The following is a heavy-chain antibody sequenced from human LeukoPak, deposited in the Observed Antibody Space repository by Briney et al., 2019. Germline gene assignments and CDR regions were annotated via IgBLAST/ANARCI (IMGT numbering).Heavy chain of an antibody. V-gene: IGHV4-39*01. CDR3: ASTFGYCSSTSCYTSFDI. J-gene: IGHJ3*02. CDR1: GGSISSSSYY. D-gene: IGHD2-2*02. Sequence: SETLSLTCSVSGGSISSSSYYWGWIRQPPGKGLEWIGSMYYSGSTHYSPSLKSRVTISVDTSQNQFSLKLSSVTAADTAVYYCASTFGYCSSTSCYTSFDIWGQGTMVTVSS. CDR2: MYYSGST.